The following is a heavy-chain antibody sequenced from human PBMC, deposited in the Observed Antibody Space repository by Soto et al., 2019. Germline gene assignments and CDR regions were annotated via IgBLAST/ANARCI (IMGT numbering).Heavy chain of an antibody. V-gene: IGHV3-23*01. CDR3: VKDFRVGYDWTHD. Sequence: DVQLLESGGDLVQPGGSLRLSCAASGFIFSNYAMSWVRQAPGKGLEWVSLIRGSGGPTNYADSVKGRFTGSRDNSKNILLLQMNSLRAEDTAVYYCVKDFRVGYDWTHDWGQEPWSPSPQ. D-gene: IGHD5-12*01. CDR2: IRGSGGPT. J-gene: IGHJ4*01. CDR1: GFIFSNYA.